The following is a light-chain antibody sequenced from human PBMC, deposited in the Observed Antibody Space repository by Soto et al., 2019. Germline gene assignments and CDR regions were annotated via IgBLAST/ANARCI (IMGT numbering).Light chain of an antibody. CDR1: QSLLHGNGYNY. Sequence: DIVLTQSPVSLPVTPGEPASISCRSSQSLLHGNGYNYLDWYLQKPGQSPQLLIYLGSNRASGVPDRFSGSGSGTDFTLEISRVEADDVGVYYCMQALHGLPLTFGGGPRVEIK. CDR2: LGS. J-gene: IGKJ4*01. CDR3: MQALHGLPLT. V-gene: IGKV2-28*01.